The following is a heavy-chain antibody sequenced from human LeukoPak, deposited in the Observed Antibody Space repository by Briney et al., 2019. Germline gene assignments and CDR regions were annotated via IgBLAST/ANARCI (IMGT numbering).Heavy chain of an antibody. CDR2: INPNTGGT. CDR3: ARCDASSGYNDLDY. D-gene: IGHD3-22*01. J-gene: IGHJ4*02. Sequence: ASVKVSCKASGYIFTGYYMHWVRQAPGQGLEWMGWINPNTGGTKYAQKFQGRVTMTRDTSSTTAYMELRRLKFDDTAVYYCARCDASSGYNDLDYWGQGTLVSVYS. CDR1: GYIFTGYY. V-gene: IGHV1-2*02.